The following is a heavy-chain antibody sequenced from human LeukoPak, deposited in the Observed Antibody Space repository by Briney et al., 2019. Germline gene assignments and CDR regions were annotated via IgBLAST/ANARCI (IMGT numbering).Heavy chain of an antibody. CDR2: IYYSGST. J-gene: IGHJ3*02. CDR1: GDSISGSSYY. Sequence: SETLSLTCTVSGDSISGSSYYWGWIRQPPGKGLEWIASIYYSGSTYNNPSLKSRVTISVDTSKNQFSLKLSSVTAADTAVYYCARGGVLLWFGESRGDAFDIWGQGTMVTVSS. V-gene: IGHV4-39*07. CDR3: ARGGVLLWFGESRGDAFDI. D-gene: IGHD3-10*01.